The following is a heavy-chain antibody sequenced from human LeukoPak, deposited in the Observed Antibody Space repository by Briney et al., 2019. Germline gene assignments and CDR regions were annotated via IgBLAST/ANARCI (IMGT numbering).Heavy chain of an antibody. Sequence: GGSLRLSCTTSGLTFRDYAMSWVRQAPGKGLEWVAFIRSKSYGGTTEYAASVKGRFTISRDDSESIAYLQMNSLKTEDTAVYYCVRDVRDFWSGYPYYYYMDVWGKGTTVTVSS. CDR1: GLTFRDYA. D-gene: IGHD3-3*01. CDR2: IRSKSYGGTT. CDR3: VRDVRDFWSGYPYYYYMDV. V-gene: IGHV3-49*04. J-gene: IGHJ6*03.